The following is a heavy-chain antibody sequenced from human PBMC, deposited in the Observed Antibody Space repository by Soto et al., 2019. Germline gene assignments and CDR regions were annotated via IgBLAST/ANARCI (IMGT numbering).Heavy chain of an antibody. J-gene: IGHJ4*02. CDR2: ISYDGSNK. CDR1: GFTFSSYG. Sequence: PGGSLRLSCAASGFTFSSYGMHWVRQAPGKGLEWVAVISYDGSNKYYADSVKGRFTISRDNSKNTLYLQMNSLRAEDTAVYYCAKGPQSQWLVQFDYWGQGTLVTVSS. D-gene: IGHD6-19*01. V-gene: IGHV3-30*18. CDR3: AKGPQSQWLVQFDY.